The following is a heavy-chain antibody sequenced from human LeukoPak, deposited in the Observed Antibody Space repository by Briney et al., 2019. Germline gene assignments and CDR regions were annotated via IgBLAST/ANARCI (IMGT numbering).Heavy chain of an antibody. V-gene: IGHV3-9*01. D-gene: IGHD1-26*01. CDR1: GFTFDDYA. CDR3: AKRRATADY. CDR2: ISWNSGSI. Sequence: GGSLRLSCAASGFTFDDYAMHWVRQAPGKGLEWVSGISWNSGSIGYADSVKGRFTISRDNAKNSLYLQMNSLRAEDTAVYYCAKRRATADYWGQGTLVTVSS. J-gene: IGHJ4*02.